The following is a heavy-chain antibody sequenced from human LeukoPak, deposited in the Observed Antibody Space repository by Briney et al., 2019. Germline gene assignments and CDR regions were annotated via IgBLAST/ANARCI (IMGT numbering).Heavy chain of an antibody. J-gene: IGHJ5*02. CDR3: ARGEDIVVVPAAQAWFDP. V-gene: IGHV4-59*01. CDR1: GGSISSYN. CDR2: IYYSGST. Sequence: SETLSLTSTVSGGSISSYNWSWIRQPPGKGLEWIGYIYYSGSTNYNPSLKSRVTISVDTSKNQFSLKLSSVTAADTAVYYCARGEDIVVVPAAQAWFDPWGQGTLVTVSS. D-gene: IGHD2-2*01.